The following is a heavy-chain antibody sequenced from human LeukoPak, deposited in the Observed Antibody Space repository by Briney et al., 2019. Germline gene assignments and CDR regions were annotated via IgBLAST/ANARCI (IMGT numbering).Heavy chain of an antibody. Sequence: GRSLRLSCAASGFTFSSYAMHWVRQAPGKGLEWVAVISYDGSNKYYADSVKGRFTISRDNSKNTLYLQMNSLRAEDTAVYYCARGYFDWSQSDYWGQGTLVTVSS. V-gene: IGHV3-30*04. CDR3: ARGYFDWSQSDY. J-gene: IGHJ4*02. CDR1: GFTFSSYA. D-gene: IGHD3-9*01. CDR2: ISYDGSNK.